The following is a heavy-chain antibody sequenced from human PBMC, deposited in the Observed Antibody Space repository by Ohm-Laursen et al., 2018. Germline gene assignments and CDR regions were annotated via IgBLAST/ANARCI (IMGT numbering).Heavy chain of an antibody. CDR1: GFSFSSYG. Sequence: SLRLSCSASGFSFSSYGMNWVRQAPGKGLEWASVISGSGGTTYYADSVKGRFTISRDNSKNTLYLEMNRLRAEDTAVYYCASRNYFDYWGQGTLVTVSS. V-gene: IGHV3-23*01. CDR3: ASRNYFDY. D-gene: IGHD1-14*01. CDR2: ISGSGGTT. J-gene: IGHJ4*02.